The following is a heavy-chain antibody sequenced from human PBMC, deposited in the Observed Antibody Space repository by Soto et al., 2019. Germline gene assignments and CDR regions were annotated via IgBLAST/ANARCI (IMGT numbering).Heavy chain of an antibody. CDR2: ISHSGGNT. J-gene: IGHJ4*02. D-gene: IGHD2-2*01. CDR1: GFTFSSYG. Sequence: EVQLLESGGGLVQPGGSLGLSCAASGFTFSSYGMSWVRQAPGKGLEWVSAISHSGGNTYYADSVKGRFAISRDNSKNTLYLQMNSLRAEDTAVYYCATFIFCSSTSCYGREGGYWGQGTLVTVSS. CDR3: ATFIFCSSTSCYGREGGY. V-gene: IGHV3-23*01.